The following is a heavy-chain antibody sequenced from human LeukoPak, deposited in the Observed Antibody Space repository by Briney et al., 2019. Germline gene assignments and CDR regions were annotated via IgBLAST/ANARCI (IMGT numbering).Heavy chain of an antibody. D-gene: IGHD3-3*01. CDR1: GGSISSSSYY. CDR2: IYYSGST. CDR3: ARHYDFWSGYLDY. J-gene: IGHJ4*02. V-gene: IGHV4-39*07. Sequence: SETLSLTCTVSGGSISSSSYYWGWIRQPPGKGLEWIGSIYYSGSTYYNPSLKSRVTISVDTSKNQFSLRLSSVTAADTAVYYCARHYDFWSGYLDYWGQETLVTVSS.